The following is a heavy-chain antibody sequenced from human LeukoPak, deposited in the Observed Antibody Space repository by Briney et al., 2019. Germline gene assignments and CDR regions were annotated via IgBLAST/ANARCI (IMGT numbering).Heavy chain of an antibody. V-gene: IGHV4-34*01. Sequence: SETLSLTCAVYGGSFSGYFWSWIRQPPGKGLEWIGEINHSGSTNYNPSLKSRVTISVDTSKNQFSLKLSSVTAADTAVYYCARGSNGYYYYYIDVWGKGTTVTVSS. J-gene: IGHJ6*03. D-gene: IGHD6-13*01. CDR2: INHSGST. CDR3: ARGSNGYYYYYIDV. CDR1: GGSFSGYF.